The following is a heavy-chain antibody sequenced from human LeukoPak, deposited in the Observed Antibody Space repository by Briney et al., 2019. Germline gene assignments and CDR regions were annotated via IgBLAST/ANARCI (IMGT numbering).Heavy chain of an antibody. V-gene: IGHV1-69*13. CDR2: IIPIFGTA. CDR1: GYTFTSHA. D-gene: IGHD4-11*01. CDR3: ARSTAYYYGMDV. Sequence: ASVKVSCKASGYTFTSHAMHWVRQAPGQGLEWMGGIIPIFGTANYAQKFQGRVTITADESTSTAYMELSSLRSEDTAVYYCARSTAYYYGMDVWGQGTTVTVSS. J-gene: IGHJ6*02.